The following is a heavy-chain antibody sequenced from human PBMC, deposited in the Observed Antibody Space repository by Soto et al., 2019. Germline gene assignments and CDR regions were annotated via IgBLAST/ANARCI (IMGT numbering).Heavy chain of an antibody. V-gene: IGHV3-53*01. CDR1: GFAVNSNY. CDR3: VRTSSY. D-gene: IGHD2-2*01. J-gene: IGHJ4*02. CDR2: IYGGGTT. Sequence: EVQLVASGGGLIQPGGSLSLSCAASGFAVNSNYMSWVRQAPGQGLEWVSVIYGGGTTYYSDSVKGRFTISRDNSKNTVFLQMNSLRAEDTAVYYCVRTSSYWGQGTRVIVSS.